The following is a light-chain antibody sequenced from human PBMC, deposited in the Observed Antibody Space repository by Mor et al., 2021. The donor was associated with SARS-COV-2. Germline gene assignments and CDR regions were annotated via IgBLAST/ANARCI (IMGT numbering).Light chain of an antibody. Sequence: CGASQTIGSSLHWYQQKPDQSPKLLIRYASQSFSGVPSRFSGSGSGTSFTLTINNLEAEDAAMYYCHQSSSFPWTFGQG. V-gene: IGKV6-21*01. J-gene: IGKJ1*01. CDR1: QTIGSS. CDR3: HQSSSFPWT. CDR2: YAS.